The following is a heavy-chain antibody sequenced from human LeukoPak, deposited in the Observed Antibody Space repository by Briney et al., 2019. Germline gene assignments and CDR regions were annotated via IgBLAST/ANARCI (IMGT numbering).Heavy chain of an antibody. CDR2: IYYSGST. CDR3: ARGYPCGGDCYNNWFDP. CDR1: GGSISSSSYY. J-gene: IGHJ5*02. V-gene: IGHV4-39*07. Sequence: KPSETLSLTCTVAGGSISSSSYYWGWIRQPPGNGLEWIGSIYYSGSTYYNPSLKSRVTMSVDTSKNQFSLKLSSVTAADTAVYYCARGYPCGGDCYNNWFDPWGQGTLVTVSS. D-gene: IGHD2-21*01.